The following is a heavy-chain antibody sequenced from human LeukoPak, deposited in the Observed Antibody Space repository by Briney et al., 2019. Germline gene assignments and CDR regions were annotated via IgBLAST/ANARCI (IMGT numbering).Heavy chain of an antibody. CDR2: IYYSGST. CDR1: GGSISSSSYY. J-gene: IGHJ4*02. D-gene: IGHD3-9*01. V-gene: IGHV4-39*01. Sequence: KPSETLSLTCTVSGGSISSSSYYWGWIRQPPGKGLEWIGSIYYSGSTYYNPSLKSRVTISVDTSKNQFSLKLNSVTAADTAVHYCARPVGYDILTGYDYWGQGTLVTVSS. CDR3: ARPVGYDILTGYDY.